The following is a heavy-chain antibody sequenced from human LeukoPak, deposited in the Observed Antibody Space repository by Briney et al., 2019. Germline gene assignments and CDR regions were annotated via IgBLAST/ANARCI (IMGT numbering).Heavy chain of an antibody. CDR1: GYRFTSYW. J-gene: IGHJ4*02. CDR3: ARSIGYCSNTSCYPSAGFDY. Sequence: HGESLQISCKGSGYRFTSYWISWVRQMPGKVLELMGRIDPSDSYTNSSPSFQGHVTISADKSISTAYLQWSSLKASDTAMYYCARSIGYCSNTSCYPSAGFDYWGQGTLVTVSS. D-gene: IGHD2-2*01. CDR2: IDPSDSYT. V-gene: IGHV5-10-1*01.